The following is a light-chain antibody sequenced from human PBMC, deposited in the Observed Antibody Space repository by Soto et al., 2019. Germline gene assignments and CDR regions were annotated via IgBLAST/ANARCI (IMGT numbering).Light chain of an antibody. CDR3: AAWDDILNGVL. CDR1: SSNIGSNT. Sequence: QSVLTQPPSASGTPGQRVIISCSGXSSNIGSNTVNWYQQIPGTAPKLLIYSYNQRPSGVPDRFSGSKSDTSASLAISGLQSEDEAEYYCAAWDDILNGVLFGGGTKLTVL. V-gene: IGLV1-44*01. CDR2: SYN. J-gene: IGLJ2*01.